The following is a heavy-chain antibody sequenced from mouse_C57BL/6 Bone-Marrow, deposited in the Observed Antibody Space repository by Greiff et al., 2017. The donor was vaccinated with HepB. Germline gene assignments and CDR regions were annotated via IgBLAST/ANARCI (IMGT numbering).Heavy chain of an antibody. Sequence: VQLQQPGAELVKPGASVKLSCKASGYTFTSYWMHWVKQRPGRGLEWIGYINPNNGGTSYNQKFKGKATLTVNKSSSTAYMELRSLTSEDSAVYYCARNYDYDGAWFAYWGQGTLVTVSA. CDR2: INPNNGGT. D-gene: IGHD2-4*01. V-gene: IGHV1-22*01. CDR3: ARNYDYDGAWFAY. CDR1: GYTFTSYW. J-gene: IGHJ3*01.